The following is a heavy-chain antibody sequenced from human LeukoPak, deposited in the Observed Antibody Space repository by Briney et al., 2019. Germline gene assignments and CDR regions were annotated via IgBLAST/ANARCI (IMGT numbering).Heavy chain of an antibody. CDR1: GGSISSYY. D-gene: IGHD3-22*01. Sequence: PSETLSLTCTVSGGSISSYYWSWIRQPPGKGLEWIGYIYYSGSTNYNPSLKSRVTISVDTSKNQFSLKLSSVTAADTAVYYCARGGGGYSYGPAYCYDSSGYYWDYWGQGTLVTVSS. CDR2: IYYSGST. J-gene: IGHJ4*02. CDR3: ARGGGGYSYGPAYCYDSSGYYWDY. V-gene: IGHV4-59*01.